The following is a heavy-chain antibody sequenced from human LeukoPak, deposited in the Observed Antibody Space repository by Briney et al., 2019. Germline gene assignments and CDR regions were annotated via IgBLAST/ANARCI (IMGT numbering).Heavy chain of an antibody. CDR3: ARGTQGYFDY. J-gene: IGHJ4*02. CDR2: MNPNSGNT. CDR1: GYTFTSYY. V-gene: IGHV1-8*02. Sequence: ASVKVSCKASGYTFTSYYMHWVRQAPGQGLEWMGWMNPNSGNTGYAQKFQGRVTMTRNTSISTAYMELSSLRSEDTAVYYCARGTQGYFDYWGQGTLVTVSS.